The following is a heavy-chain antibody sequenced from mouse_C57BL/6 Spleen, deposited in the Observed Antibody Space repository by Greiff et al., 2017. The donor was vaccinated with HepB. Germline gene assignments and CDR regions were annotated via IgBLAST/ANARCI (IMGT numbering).Heavy chain of an antibody. D-gene: IGHD2-10*01. CDR1: GYTFTDYE. Sequence: VQLQQSGAELVRPGASVTLSCKASGYTFTDYEMHWVKQTPVHGLEWIGAIDPETGGTAYNQKFKGKAILTADKSSSTAYMELRSLTSEDSAVYYCTRERGPYYGNPFDYWGQGTTLTVSS. V-gene: IGHV1-15*01. CDR3: TRERGPYYGNPFDY. CDR2: IDPETGGT. J-gene: IGHJ2*01.